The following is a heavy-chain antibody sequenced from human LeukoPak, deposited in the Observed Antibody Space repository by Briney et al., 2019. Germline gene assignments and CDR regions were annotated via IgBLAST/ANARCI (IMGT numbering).Heavy chain of an antibody. D-gene: IGHD3-3*01. V-gene: IGHV3-15*01. CDR3: TATMYDFWSGYYFDY. CDR1: GFTFSNAW. Sequence: GGSLRLSCAASGFTFSNAWMSWVRQAPGKGLEWVGRIKSKTDGGTTDYAAPVKGRFTISRDDSKNTLYLQMNSLKTEDTAVYYCTATMYDFWSGYYFDYWGQGTLVTVSS. CDR2: IKSKTDGGTT. J-gene: IGHJ4*02.